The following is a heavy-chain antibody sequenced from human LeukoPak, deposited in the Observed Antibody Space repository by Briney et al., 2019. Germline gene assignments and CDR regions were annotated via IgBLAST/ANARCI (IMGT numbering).Heavy chain of an antibody. J-gene: IGHJ4*02. CDR1: GFTFNYYY. CDR2: IGSSGERP. V-gene: IGHV3-11*01. CDR3: AREDGRFNGWVDY. D-gene: IGHD6-19*01. Sequence: PGGSLRLSCAASGFTFNYYYMGWIRQAPGKGPEWVSYIGSSGERPSSTDSVKGRFTILRDNDKSSLYLELNSLRGDDTAVYYCAREDGRFNGWVDYWGQGTLVIVSS.